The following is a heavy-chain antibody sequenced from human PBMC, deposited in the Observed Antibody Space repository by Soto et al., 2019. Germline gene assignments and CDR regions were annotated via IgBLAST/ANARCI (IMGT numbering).Heavy chain of an antibody. CDR3: AKDLQSYGDYDYYCYAMDV. Sequence: QVQLVDSGGGEVQPGRSLTISCAASGFTFNTYGMHWVRQTPGKGLEWVAIISYDGTNKFYSDSVKGRFTISRDNFKNTLTLQMNSLRADDTAVYSCAKDLQSYGDYDYYCYAMDVWGLGTRVTVSS. J-gene: IGHJ6*02. V-gene: IGHV3-30*18. CDR1: GFTFNTYG. D-gene: IGHD4-17*01. CDR2: ISYDGTNK.